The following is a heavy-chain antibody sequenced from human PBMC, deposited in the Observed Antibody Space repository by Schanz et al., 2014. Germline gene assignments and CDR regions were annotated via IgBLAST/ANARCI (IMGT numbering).Heavy chain of an antibody. V-gene: IGHV3-21*01. Sequence: EVHLVESGGGLVKRGGPWGSPVAAPGSTIRALSRTWVAQVPGKGLEWVSSISSSGSYIYYADSVKGRFSISRDNAKNSLFLQMNRLRAEDTALYYCAIIGVMVAVAGTRADYWGQGTLVTVSS. CDR1: GSTIRALS. CDR2: ISSSGSYI. J-gene: IGHJ4*02. D-gene: IGHD6-19*01. CDR3: AIIGVMVAVAGTRADY.